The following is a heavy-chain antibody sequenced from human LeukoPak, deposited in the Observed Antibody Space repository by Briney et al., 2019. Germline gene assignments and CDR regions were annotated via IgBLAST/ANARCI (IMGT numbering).Heavy chain of an antibody. J-gene: IGHJ4*02. D-gene: IGHD2-2*01. CDR2: IYYSGIT. CDR1: SGSISSSY. CDR3: ARGPPRWYQDY. V-gene: IGHV4-59*01. Sequence: SETLSLTCTVSSGSISSSYWNWIRQPPGKGLEWIGYIYYSGITNYNPSLKSRVTISIDTSKNRFSLNLSSVTAADTAVYYCARGPPRWYQDYWGQGTLVTVSS.